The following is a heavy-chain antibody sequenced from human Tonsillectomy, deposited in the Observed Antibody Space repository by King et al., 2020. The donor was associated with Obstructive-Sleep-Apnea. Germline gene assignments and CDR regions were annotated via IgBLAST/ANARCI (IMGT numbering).Heavy chain of an antibody. CDR1: GYSFTSYW. CDR3: ARLDSGWYYGMDV. V-gene: IGHV5-51*01. Sequence: VQLVESGAEVKKPGESLKISCKVAGYSFTSYWIGWVRQMPGKGLEWMGIIHPGDSDTRYSPSFQGQVTISADKSIRPAYLRWGSLKASDTAMYYCARLDSGWYYGMDVWGQGTTVTVSS. CDR2: IHPGDSDT. D-gene: IGHD6-19*01. J-gene: IGHJ6*02.